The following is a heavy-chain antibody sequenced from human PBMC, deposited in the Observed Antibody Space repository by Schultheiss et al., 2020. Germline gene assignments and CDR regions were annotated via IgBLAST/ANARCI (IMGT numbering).Heavy chain of an antibody. CDR1: GGSISSYY. J-gene: IGHJ4*02. D-gene: IGHD5-12*01. Sequence: SETLSLTCTVSGGSISSYYWSWIRQPPGKGLEWIGYIYYSGSTNYNPSLKSRVTISVDTSKNQFSLKLSSVTAADTAVYYCARATIDPVFDYWGQGTLVTVSS. CDR2: IYYSGST. V-gene: IGHV4-59*08. CDR3: ARATIDPVFDY.